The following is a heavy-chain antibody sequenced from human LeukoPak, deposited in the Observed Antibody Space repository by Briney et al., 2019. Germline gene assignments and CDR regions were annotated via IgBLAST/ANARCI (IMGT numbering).Heavy chain of an antibody. D-gene: IGHD2-15*01. CDR3: SRSYYSSSWYYFDH. CDR1: GYTFNNFG. V-gene: IGHV1-18*01. CDR2: ISIGDGRT. Sequence: ASVKVSCKTSGYTFNNFGITWVRQAPGQGLEWMGCISIGDGRTHYGRKFQDRVSMTREMSSNTAFLELSSLRSDDTAFYFCSRSYYSSSWYYFDHWGQGTLVTVSS. J-gene: IGHJ4*02.